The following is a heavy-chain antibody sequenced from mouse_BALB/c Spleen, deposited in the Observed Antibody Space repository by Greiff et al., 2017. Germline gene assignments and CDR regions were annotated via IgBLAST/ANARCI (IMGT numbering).Heavy chain of an antibody. D-gene: IGHD2-14*01. J-gene: IGHJ4*01. Sequence: EVKLVESGGGLVQPGGSRKLSCAASGFTFSSFGMHWVRQAPEKGLEWVAYISSGSSTIYYADTVKGRFTISRDNPKNTLFLQMTSLRSEDTAMYYCARSPYDLYYAMDYWGQGTSVTVSS. V-gene: IGHV5-17*02. CDR2: ISSGSSTI. CDR3: ARSPYDLYYAMDY. CDR1: GFTFSSFG.